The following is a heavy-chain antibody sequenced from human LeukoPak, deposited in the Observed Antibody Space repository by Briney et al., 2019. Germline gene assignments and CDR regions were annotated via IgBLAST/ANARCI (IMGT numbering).Heavy chain of an antibody. D-gene: IGHD3-22*01. CDR2: ISAYNGKT. J-gene: IGHJ4*02. CDR3: ARDYYDSRGYYFFDY. Sequence: GASVKVSCKASGYTFTSYGISWVRQAPGQGLEWMGWISAYNGKTNYAQKLQGRVTMTTDTSTSTAYMELRSLRSDDTAVYYCARDYYDSRGYYFFDYWGQGTLVTVSS. V-gene: IGHV1-18*01. CDR1: GYTFTSYG.